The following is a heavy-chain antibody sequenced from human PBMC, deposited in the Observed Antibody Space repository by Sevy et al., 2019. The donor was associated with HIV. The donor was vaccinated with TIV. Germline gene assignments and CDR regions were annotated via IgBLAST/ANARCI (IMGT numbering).Heavy chain of an antibody. Sequence: GGSLRLSCVASGFNLENFWMNWVRQAPGKGLEWVANIRQDGSEIYYVASVKGRFTISRDNARNLVNLKLNSLRVEDTALYYCVRAIQSDGSFWGQGALVTVSS. CDR3: VRAIQSDGSF. J-gene: IGHJ4*02. CDR2: IRQDGSEI. D-gene: IGHD6-19*01. CDR1: GFNLENFW. V-gene: IGHV3-7*01.